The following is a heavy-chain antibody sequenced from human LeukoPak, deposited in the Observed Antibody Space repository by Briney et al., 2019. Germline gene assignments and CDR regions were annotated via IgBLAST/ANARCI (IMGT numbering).Heavy chain of an antibody. Sequence: SETLSLTCTVSGASIRSFYWSWIRQPAGKGLEWIGRIYTSGSTNYNPSLKSRVTISVDTSKNQFSLKLSSVTAADTAVYYCAREAVAAQEWFDPWGQGTLVTVSS. D-gene: IGHD6-19*01. CDR3: AREAVAAQEWFDP. CDR1: GASIRSFY. V-gene: IGHV4-4*07. J-gene: IGHJ5*02. CDR2: IYTSGST.